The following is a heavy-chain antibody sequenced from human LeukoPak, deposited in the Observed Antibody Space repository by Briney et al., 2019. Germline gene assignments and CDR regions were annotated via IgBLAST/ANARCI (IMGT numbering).Heavy chain of an antibody. CDR3: AFGEKTNFDY. V-gene: IGHV3-30*04. J-gene: IGHJ4*02. CDR2: ISYDGSNK. D-gene: IGHD3-10*01. CDR1: GFTFSSYA. Sequence: GRSLRLSCAASGFTFSSYAMHWVRQAPGKGLEWVAVISYDGSNKYYADSVKGRFTISRDNSKNTLYLQMNSLRAEDTAVYYCAFGEKTNFDYWGQGTLVTVSS.